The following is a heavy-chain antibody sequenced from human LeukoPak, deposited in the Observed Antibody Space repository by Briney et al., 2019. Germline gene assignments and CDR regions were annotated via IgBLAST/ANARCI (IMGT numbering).Heavy chain of an antibody. V-gene: IGHV3-21*01. CDR2: ISSSSYI. CDR3: ARGQWLAPDY. J-gene: IGHJ4*02. CDR1: GFTLSTYS. Sequence: GGSLRLSCAASGFTLSTYSMNWVRQAPGKGLEWVSAISSSSYIYYADSVKGRFTISRDNAKNSLYLQMNSLRAEDTAVYYCARGQWLAPDYWGQGTLVTVSS. D-gene: IGHD6-19*01.